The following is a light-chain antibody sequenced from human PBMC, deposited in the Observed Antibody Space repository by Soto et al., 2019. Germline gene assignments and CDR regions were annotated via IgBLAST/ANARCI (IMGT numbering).Light chain of an antibody. CDR3: MQGQQLPLT. V-gene: IGKV2-28*01. CDR1: QSLLQSNGNNY. J-gene: IGKJ4*01. CDR2: LGS. Sequence: DIVMTQSPLSLPVTPGEPASMSCRSSQSLLQSNGNNYLDWYLQKPGQSPQLLIYLGSNRASGVPDRFSGSGSGTYFTLQISKVEAEDVGVYYCMQGQQLPLTFGGGTKVDIK.